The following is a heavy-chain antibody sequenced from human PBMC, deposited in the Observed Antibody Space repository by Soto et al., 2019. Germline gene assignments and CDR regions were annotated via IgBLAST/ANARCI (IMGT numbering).Heavy chain of an antibody. Sequence: SETLSLTCTVSGGSISAYYWGWIRQPPGKGLEWIGYIHPGWGANYNPSLTSRVTISLDTSKTQISLELSSMTAADAALYYCGRQGFGALHGRVDVWGQGTTVTVSS. J-gene: IGHJ6*02. CDR1: GGSISAYY. D-gene: IGHD3-10*01. CDR3: GRQGFGALHGRVDV. CDR2: IHPGWGA. V-gene: IGHV4-59*08.